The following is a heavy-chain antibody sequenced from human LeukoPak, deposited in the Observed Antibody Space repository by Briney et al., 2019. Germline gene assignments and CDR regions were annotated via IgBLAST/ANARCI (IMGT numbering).Heavy chain of an antibody. J-gene: IGHJ5*02. CDR3: ARGPRITMVRGVYWLDP. CDR2: INHSGST. D-gene: IGHD3-10*01. V-gene: IGHV4-34*01. Sequence: PSETLSLTCAVYGVSFSGYYWSWIRQPPGKGLEWIGEINHSGSTNYNPSLKSRVTISVDTSKNQFSLQLSSVTAADTAVYYCARGPRITMVRGVYWLDPWGQGTLVTVSS. CDR1: GVSFSGYY.